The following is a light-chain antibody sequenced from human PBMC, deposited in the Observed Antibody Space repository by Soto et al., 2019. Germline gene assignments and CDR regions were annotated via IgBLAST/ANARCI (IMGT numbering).Light chain of an antibody. V-gene: IGKV1-27*01. CDR2: AAS. J-gene: IGKJ3*01. CDR3: QQYNSGPRFT. CDR1: QGVGDY. Sequence: DIQMTQSPPSLSASVGDRVTIACRASQGVGDYLAWYQQKPGKVPKLLIYAASTLQSAVPSRFSGSGSGTDFTLTISSLQPEDIATYYCQQYNSGPRFTFGPGTKVAIK.